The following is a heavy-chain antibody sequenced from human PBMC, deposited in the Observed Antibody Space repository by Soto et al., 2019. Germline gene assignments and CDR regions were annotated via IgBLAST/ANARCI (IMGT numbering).Heavy chain of an antibody. J-gene: IGHJ6*02. Sequence: SETLSLTCTVSGGSISSSSYYWGWIRQPPGKGLEWIGSIYYSGSTYSNPSLKSRVTISVDTSKNQFSLKLSSVTAADTAVYYCARVDTAMVNYYYGMDVWGQGTTVPGSS. CDR1: GGSISSSSYY. D-gene: IGHD5-18*01. V-gene: IGHV4-39*01. CDR2: IYYSGST. CDR3: ARVDTAMVNYYYGMDV.